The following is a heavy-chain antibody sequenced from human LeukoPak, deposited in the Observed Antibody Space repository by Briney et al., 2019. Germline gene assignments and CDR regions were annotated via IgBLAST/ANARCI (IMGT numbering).Heavy chain of an antibody. D-gene: IGHD3-10*01. J-gene: IGHJ4*02. V-gene: IGHV3-23*01. CDR1: GFTFSSYA. Sequence: GGSLRLSCAASGFTFSSYAMSWVRQAPGQGLEWVSAISGSGGSTYYADSVKGRFTISRDNTKNTLYLQMNSLRAEDTAVYYCAKAPGSGGYYWKFYFDYWGQGTLVTVSS. CDR2: ISGSGGST. CDR3: AKAPGSGGYYWKFYFDY.